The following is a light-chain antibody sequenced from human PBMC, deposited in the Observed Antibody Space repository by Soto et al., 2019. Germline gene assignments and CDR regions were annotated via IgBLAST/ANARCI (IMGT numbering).Light chain of an antibody. V-gene: IGKV3-15*01. CDR1: QSVNSR. CDR2: DAS. Sequence: EIVMTQSPATLSVSPGERVTLFCRASQSVNSRLAWYQQKPAQAPRLLIYDASTRATGIPARFSGSGSGTEFTLTICSLQSEDFAVYYCQQYKNWPPEYTFGQGTKLEIK. CDR3: QQYKNWPPEYT. J-gene: IGKJ2*01.